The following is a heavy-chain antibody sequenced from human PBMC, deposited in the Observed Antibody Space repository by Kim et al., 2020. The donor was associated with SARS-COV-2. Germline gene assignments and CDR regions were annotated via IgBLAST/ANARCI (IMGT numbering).Heavy chain of an antibody. Sequence: GESLKISCKGSGYSFTSYWISWVRQMPGKGLEWMGRIDPSDSYTNYSPSFQGHVTISADKSISTAYLQWSSLKASDTAMYYCARARRFGEFLYYYSMDVWGQGTTVTVSS. CDR2: IDPSDSYT. D-gene: IGHD3-10*01. CDR3: ARARRFGEFLYYYSMDV. J-gene: IGHJ6*02. V-gene: IGHV5-10-1*01. CDR1: GYSFTSYW.